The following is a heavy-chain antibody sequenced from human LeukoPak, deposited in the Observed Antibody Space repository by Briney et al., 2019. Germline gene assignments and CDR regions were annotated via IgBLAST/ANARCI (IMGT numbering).Heavy chain of an antibody. CDR3: ATLGYSGYLSC. V-gene: IGHV4-34*01. Sequence: SETLSLTCAVYGGSFSGYYWSWIRQPPGKGLEWIGEINHSGSTNYNPSPKSRVTISVDTSKNQFSLKLSSVTAADTAVYYCATLGYSGYLSCWGQGTLVTVSS. J-gene: IGHJ4*02. D-gene: IGHD5-12*01. CDR1: GGSFSGYY. CDR2: INHSGST.